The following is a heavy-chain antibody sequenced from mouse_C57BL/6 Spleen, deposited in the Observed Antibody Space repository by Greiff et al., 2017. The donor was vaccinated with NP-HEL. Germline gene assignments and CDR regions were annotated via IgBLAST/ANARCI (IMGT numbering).Heavy chain of an antibody. Sequence: LQESGPELVKPGASVKISCKASGYSFTDYNMNWVKQSNGKSLEWIGVINPNYGTTSYNQKFKGKATLTVDQSSSTAYMQLNSLTSEDSAVYYCAREGDLYYGNYRFAYWGQGTLVTVSA. D-gene: IGHD2-1*01. CDR2: INPNYGTT. V-gene: IGHV1-39*01. CDR3: AREGDLYYGNYRFAY. CDR1: GYSFTDYN. J-gene: IGHJ3*01.